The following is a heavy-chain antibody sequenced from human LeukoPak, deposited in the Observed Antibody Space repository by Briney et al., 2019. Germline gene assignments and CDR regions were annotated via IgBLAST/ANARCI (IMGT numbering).Heavy chain of an antibody. V-gene: IGHV4-39*01. CDR2: IYYSGNT. D-gene: IGHD5-12*01. CDR1: GGSISGSSYY. J-gene: IGHJ4*02. CDR3: ARLGAYSGSGDY. Sequence: TSETLSLTFTVSGGSISGSSYYWGWIRQPPGKGLEWIGNIYYSGNTYYNPSLRSRVTISVDTSKNQFSLKLSSVTAADTAVYYCARLGAYSGSGDYWGQGTLVTVSS.